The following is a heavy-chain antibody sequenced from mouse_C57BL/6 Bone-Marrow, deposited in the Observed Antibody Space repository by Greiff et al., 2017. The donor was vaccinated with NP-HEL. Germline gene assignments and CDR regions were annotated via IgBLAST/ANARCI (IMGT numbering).Heavy chain of an antibody. V-gene: IGHV1-62-2*01. CDR3: ARHGPLYYGSSSYAMDY. CDR1: GYTFTEYT. CDR2: FYPGSGSI. Sequence: QVQLKESGAELVKPGASVKLSCKASGYTFTEYTIHWVKQRSGQGLEWIGWFYPGSGSIKYNEKFKDKATLTADKSSSTVYMELSRLTSEDSAVYFCARHGPLYYGSSSYAMDYWGQGTSVTVSS. D-gene: IGHD1-1*01. J-gene: IGHJ4*01.